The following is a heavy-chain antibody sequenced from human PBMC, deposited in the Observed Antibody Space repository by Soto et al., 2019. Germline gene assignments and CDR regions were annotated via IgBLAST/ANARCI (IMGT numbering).Heavy chain of an antibody. CDR3: AKDVGKLQQHLAVWSVSSYYYYMED. J-gene: IGHJ6*03. V-gene: IGHV3-23*01. D-gene: IGHD3-3*02. Sequence: PGGSLRLSCAASGFTFSSYAMSWFRQAPGKGLEWVSAISGSGGSTYYADSVKGRFTISRDNSKNTLYLQMNSLRAEDTAVYYCAKDVGKLQQHLAVWSVSSYYYYMEDWGKETTVTVSS. CDR1: GFTFSSYA. CDR2: ISGSGGST.